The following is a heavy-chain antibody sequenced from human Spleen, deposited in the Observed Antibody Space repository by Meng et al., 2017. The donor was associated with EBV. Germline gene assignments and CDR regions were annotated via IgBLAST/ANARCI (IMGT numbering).Heavy chain of an antibody. D-gene: IGHD3-22*01. CDR3: AGEGDYYDSSGYKRLDY. V-gene: IGHV4-39*07. CDR2: IYYSGST. CDR1: GGSISISYSS. Sequence: HLPLRESSHGLLKPSATTSPTSPGSGGSISISYSSWGCIRQPPGKGLVWIGTIYYSGSTYYNPSLKGRVTISVDTSKNQFSLKLSSVTAADTAVYYCAGEGDYYDSSGYKRLDYWGQGTLVTVSS. J-gene: IGHJ4*02.